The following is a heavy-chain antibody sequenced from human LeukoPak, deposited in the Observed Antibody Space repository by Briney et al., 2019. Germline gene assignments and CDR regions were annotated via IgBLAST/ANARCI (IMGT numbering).Heavy chain of an antibody. CDR3: ARWTIGAAGTFDS. CDR1: GFTFTSNW. V-gene: IGHV3-7*01. D-gene: IGHD6-13*01. Sequence: GGSLRFSCAASGFTFTSNWSSWVRQAPGKGLEWVANIKKDGSEKYYVDSVKGRFTISRDNAKNSLYLQMNSLRAEDTAVYYYARWTIGAAGTFDSWGQGTLVTVSS. CDR2: IKKDGSEK. J-gene: IGHJ4*02.